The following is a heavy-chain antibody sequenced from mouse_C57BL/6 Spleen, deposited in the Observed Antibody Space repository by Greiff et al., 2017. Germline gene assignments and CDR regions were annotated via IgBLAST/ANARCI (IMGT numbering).Heavy chain of an antibody. D-gene: IGHD2-5*01. V-gene: IGHV14-1*01. CDR2: IDPEDGDT. CDR1: GFNIKDYY. Sequence: DVQLQESGAELVRPGASVKLSCTASGFNIKDYYMHWVKQRPEQGLEWIGRIDPEDGDTEYAPKFQGKATMTADTSSNTAYLQLSSLTSEDTAVYYCTKAYYSKRYAMDYWGQGTSVTVSS. CDR3: TKAYYSKRYAMDY. J-gene: IGHJ4*01.